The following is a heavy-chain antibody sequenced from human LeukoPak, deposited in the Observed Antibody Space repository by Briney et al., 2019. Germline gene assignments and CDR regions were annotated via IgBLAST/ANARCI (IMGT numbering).Heavy chain of an antibody. Sequence: GGSLRLSCTASGFTLGDYAMSWLRQALGEGLGWVGFIRSKAYGGTTEYAASVKGRFTISRDDSKSIAYLQMNSLKTEDTAVYYCTRDGGITIRDDYWGQGTLVTVSS. D-gene: IGHD3-3*01. J-gene: IGHJ4*02. CDR1: GFTLGDYA. CDR3: TRDGGITIRDDY. CDR2: IRSKAYGGTT. V-gene: IGHV3-49*03.